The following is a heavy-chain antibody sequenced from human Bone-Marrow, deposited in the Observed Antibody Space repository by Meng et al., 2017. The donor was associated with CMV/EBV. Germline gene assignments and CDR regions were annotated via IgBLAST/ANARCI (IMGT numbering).Heavy chain of an antibody. J-gene: IGHJ6*02. CDR2: IWNDGSNK. D-gene: IGHD3-3*01. Sequence: GESLKISCTASGFIFSNHGMHWVRQAPGKGLEWVAIIWNDGSNKYYADSVTGRFTTSRDNSKNTLYLHMKSLRAEDTAVYYCARDLSHYDFWSGYNPHGMDVWGQGTTVTVSS. CDR3: ARDLSHYDFWSGYNPHGMDV. CDR1: GFIFSNHG. V-gene: IGHV3-33*01.